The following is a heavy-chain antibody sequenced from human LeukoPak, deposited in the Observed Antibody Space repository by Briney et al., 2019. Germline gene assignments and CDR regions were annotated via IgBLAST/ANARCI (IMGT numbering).Heavy chain of an antibody. Sequence: GGSLRLSCAASGFTVSSNYMNWVRQAPGKGLEWASVIYSGGSTYYADSVKGRCTISRDNSNNTLYLQMNSLRAEDTAVYYCANYRQSITAAGNSREFADYWGQGTLVTVSS. CDR1: GFTVSSNY. CDR2: IYSGGST. V-gene: IGHV3-53*01. D-gene: IGHD6-13*01. J-gene: IGHJ4*02. CDR3: ANYRQSITAAGNSREFADY.